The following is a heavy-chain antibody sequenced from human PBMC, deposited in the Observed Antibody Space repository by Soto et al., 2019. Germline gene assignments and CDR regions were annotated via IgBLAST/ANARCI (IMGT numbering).Heavy chain of an antibody. CDR1: GYTFTSYA. D-gene: IGHD2-2*01. CDR3: ARDGGDLVVVPAATNWFDP. V-gene: IGHV1-3*01. CDR2: INAGNGNT. Sequence: ASVKVSCKASGYTFTSYAMHWVRQAPGQRLEWIGWINAGNGNTKYSQKFQGRVTITRDTSASTAYMELSSLRSEDTAVYYCARDGGDLVVVPAATNWFDPWGQGTLVTVSS. J-gene: IGHJ5*02.